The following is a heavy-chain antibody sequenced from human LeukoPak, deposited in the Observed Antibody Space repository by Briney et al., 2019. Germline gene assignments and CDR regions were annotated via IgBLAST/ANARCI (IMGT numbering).Heavy chain of an antibody. J-gene: IGHJ4*01. CDR1: GFTFRSYA. Sequence: GGSLRLSCAASGFTFRSYAMHWVRQAPGKGLEWVAVIWYDGSKKYYRDSVKGRFTISRDNSKNTLYLQMNSLRAEDTAVYYCAKGYYDYVWGSYPLYYFDYWGQGTLVTVSS. D-gene: IGHD3-16*02. V-gene: IGHV3-33*06. CDR2: IWYDGSKK. CDR3: AKGYYDYVWGSYPLYYFDY.